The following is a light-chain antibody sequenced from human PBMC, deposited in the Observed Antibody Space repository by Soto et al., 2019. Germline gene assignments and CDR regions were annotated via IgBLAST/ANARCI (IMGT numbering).Light chain of an antibody. CDR1: QTVSITY. Sequence: VLTQSPGTLSLSPGESATLSCRASQTVSITYLTWYQQKPGHXXXXXXFVSXKTATGIPDRFSGSGSGRDFTLTISGLEPEDFAVYYCQQYGSSPLISFGQGTRLEIK. J-gene: IGKJ5*01. V-gene: IGKV3-20*01. CDR3: QQYGSSPLIS. CDR2: VSX.